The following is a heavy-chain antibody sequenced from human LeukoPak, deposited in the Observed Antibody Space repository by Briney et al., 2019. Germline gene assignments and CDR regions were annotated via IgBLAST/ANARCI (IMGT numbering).Heavy chain of an antibody. CDR2: ISDDGSNK. D-gene: IGHD3-22*01. V-gene: IGHV3-30*03. Sequence: GGSLRLSCAASGFSFSSYGMHWVRQAPGKGLEWVAVISDDGSNKYYVDSVKGRFTISRDNSKNTLYLQMNSLRAEDTAVYYCARGSYRSKYDSSGYYFNYWGQGTLVTVSS. CDR3: ARGSYRSKYDSSGYYFNY. CDR1: GFSFSSYG. J-gene: IGHJ4*02.